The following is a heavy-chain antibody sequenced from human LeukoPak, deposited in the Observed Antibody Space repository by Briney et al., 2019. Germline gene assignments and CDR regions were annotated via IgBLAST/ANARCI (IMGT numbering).Heavy chain of an antibody. CDR3: ARVRYDILTGYYNRGYFDY. V-gene: IGHV1-18*01. D-gene: IGHD3-9*01. J-gene: IGHJ4*02. CDR1: GYTFTSYG. CDR2: ISAYNGNT. Sequence: ASVKVSCKASGYTFTSYGISWVRQAPGQGLEWMGWISAYNGNTNYAQKLQGRVTMTTDTSTSTAYMELRSLRSDDTAVHYCARVRYDILTGYYNRGYFDYWGQGTLVTVSS.